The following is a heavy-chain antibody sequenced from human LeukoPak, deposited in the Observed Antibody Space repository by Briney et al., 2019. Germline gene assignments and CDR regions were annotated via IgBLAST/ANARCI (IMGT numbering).Heavy chain of an antibody. V-gene: IGHV3-30*18. D-gene: IGHD3-22*01. J-gene: IGHJ4*02. Sequence: GGSLRPSCAASGFTFSSYGMHWVRQAPGKGLEWVAVISYDGSNKYYADSVKGRFTISRDNSKNTLYLQMNSLRAEDTAVYYCAKPSSGYYYPYFDYWGQGTLVTVSS. CDR2: ISYDGSNK. CDR1: GFTFSSYG. CDR3: AKPSSGYYYPYFDY.